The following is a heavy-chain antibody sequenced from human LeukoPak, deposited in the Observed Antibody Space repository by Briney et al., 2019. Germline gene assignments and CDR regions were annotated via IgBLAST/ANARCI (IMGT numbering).Heavy chain of an antibody. J-gene: IGHJ3*02. Sequence: ASVKVSCKASGYTFTGYYMHWVRQAPGQGLEWMGWINPNSGGTNYAQKFQGRVTMTEDTSTDTAYMELSSLRSEDTAVYYCASLGYCTTTSCHAFDIWGQGTMVTVSS. V-gene: IGHV1-2*02. CDR1: GYTFTGYY. D-gene: IGHD2-2*01. CDR3: ASLGYCTTTSCHAFDI. CDR2: INPNSGGT.